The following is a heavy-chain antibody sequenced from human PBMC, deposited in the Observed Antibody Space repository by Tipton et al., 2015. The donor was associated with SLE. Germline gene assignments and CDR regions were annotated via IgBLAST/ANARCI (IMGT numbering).Heavy chain of an antibody. CDR3: ARGDIVPTVFDY. CDR1: GGSISNGSYY. CDR2: IYFIGGT. D-gene: IGHD5-12*01. V-gene: IGHV4-61*09. Sequence: TLSLTCTVSGGSISNGSYYWSWIRQPAGKGLEWIGYIYFIGGTYYTPSLKSRVTISVDTSVNQFSLNLRFVTAADTAVYFCARGDIVPTVFDYWGQGALVTVSS. J-gene: IGHJ4*02.